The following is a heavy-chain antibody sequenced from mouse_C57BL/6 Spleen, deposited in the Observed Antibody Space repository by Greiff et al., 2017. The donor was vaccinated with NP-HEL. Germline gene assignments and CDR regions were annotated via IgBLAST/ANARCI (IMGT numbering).Heavy chain of an antibody. CDR3: ARSAQATPFDY. V-gene: IGHV1-82*01. CDR1: GYAFSSSW. J-gene: IGHJ2*01. D-gene: IGHD3-2*02. Sequence: QVQLQQSGPELVKPGASVKISCKASGYAFSSSWMNWVKQRPGQGLEWIGRIYPGDGDTNYNGKFKGKATLTADKSSSTAYMQLSSLTSEDSAVYLCARSAQATPFDYWGQGTTLTVSS. CDR2: IYPGDGDT.